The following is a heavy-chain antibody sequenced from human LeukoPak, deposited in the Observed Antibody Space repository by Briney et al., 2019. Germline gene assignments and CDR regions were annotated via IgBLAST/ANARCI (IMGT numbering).Heavy chain of an antibody. CDR1: GFTFSSYA. V-gene: IGHV3-23*01. J-gene: IGHJ4*02. Sequence: PGGSLRLSCAASGFTFSSYAMSWVRQAPGKGLEWVSAISGSGGSTYYADSVKGRFTISRDNSKNTLYLQMNSLRAEDTAVYYCARLGYCSGGSCYSMARGAFDYWGQGTLVTVSS. CDR2: ISGSGGST. CDR3: ARLGYCSGGSCYSMARGAFDY. D-gene: IGHD2-15*01.